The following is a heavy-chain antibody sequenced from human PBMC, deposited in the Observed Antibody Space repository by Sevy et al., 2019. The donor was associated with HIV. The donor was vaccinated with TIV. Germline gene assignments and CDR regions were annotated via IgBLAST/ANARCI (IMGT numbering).Heavy chain of an antibody. J-gene: IGHJ6*02. CDR3: ARDPRDYYDSSGNYYYYCMDV. CDR1: GFTFNDYY. CDR2: ISSSGSTI. Sequence: GGSLRLSCAASGFTFNDYYMSWIRQAPGKGLEWVSYISSSGSTIYYADSVKGRFTISRDNAKNSLYLQMNSLRAEDTAVYYCARDPRDYYDSSGNYYYYCMDVWGQGTTVTVSS. V-gene: IGHV3-11*01. D-gene: IGHD3-22*01.